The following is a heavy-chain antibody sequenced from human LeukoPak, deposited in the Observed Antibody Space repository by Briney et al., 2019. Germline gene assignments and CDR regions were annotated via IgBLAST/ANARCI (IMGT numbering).Heavy chain of an antibody. D-gene: IGHD5-18*01. CDR1: GFTVSSNY. CDR3: AKERGRGYSYGYSMDV. CDR2: IYSGGST. V-gene: IGHV3-66*01. Sequence: GGSLRLSCAASGFTVSSNYMSWVRQAPGKGLEWVSVIYSGGSTYYADSVRGRFTISRDNSKNTLYLQMNSLRAEDTAVYYCAKERGRGYSYGYSMDVWGQGTTVTVSS. J-gene: IGHJ6*02.